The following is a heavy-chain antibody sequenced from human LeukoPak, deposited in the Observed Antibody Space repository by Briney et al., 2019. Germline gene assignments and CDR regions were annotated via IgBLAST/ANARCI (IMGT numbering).Heavy chain of an antibody. D-gene: IGHD5-24*01. J-gene: IGHJ4*02. Sequence: SETLSLTCTVSGGSISSSSYYWGWIRQPPGKGLEWIGSIYYSGSTYYNPSLKSRVTISVDTSKNQFSLKLSSVTAADTAVYYCARIEMATKGVGYWGQETLVTVSS. CDR1: GGSISSSSYY. CDR2: IYYSGST. CDR3: ARIEMATKGVGY. V-gene: IGHV4-39*01.